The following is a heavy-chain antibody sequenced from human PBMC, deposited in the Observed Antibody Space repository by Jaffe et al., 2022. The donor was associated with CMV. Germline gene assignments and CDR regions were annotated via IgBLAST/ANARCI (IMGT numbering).Heavy chain of an antibody. Sequence: QVQLQESGPGLVKPSETLSLTCTVSGGSISSYYWSWIRQPPGKGLEWIGYIYYSGSTNYNPSLKSRVTISVDTSKNQFSLKLSSVTAADTAVYYCARDRSWLDVWGQGTTVTVSS. CDR1: GGSISSYY. J-gene: IGHJ6*02. V-gene: IGHV4-59*01. CDR3: ARDRSWLDV. CDR2: IYYSGST.